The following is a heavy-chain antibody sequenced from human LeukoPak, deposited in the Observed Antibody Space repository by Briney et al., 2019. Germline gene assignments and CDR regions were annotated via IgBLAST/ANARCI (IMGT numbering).Heavy chain of an antibody. Sequence: SETLSLTCTVSGGSITSYYWSWIRQPPGKGLEWIGYFSSGGPSNSNPSLKSRVTMSVDPSKNQFSLRLSSVTAADTAIYYCARYYCIGTSCYSTNWFDPWGQGTLVTVSS. CDR1: GGSITSYY. J-gene: IGHJ5*02. CDR2: FSSGGPS. V-gene: IGHV4-4*09. CDR3: ARYYCIGTSCYSTNWFDP. D-gene: IGHD2-2*01.